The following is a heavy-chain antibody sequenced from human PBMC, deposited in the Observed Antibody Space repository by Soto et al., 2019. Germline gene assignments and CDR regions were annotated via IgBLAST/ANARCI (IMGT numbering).Heavy chain of an antibody. J-gene: IGHJ4*02. Sequence: GGSLRLSCTASGFTVSSYNMSWVRQAPGKGLEWVSYISTWSSYSFYADSVKGRFTISRDNSENSLYLQLDSLRDEDTAVYYCARASHDYGALDYWGQGALVTVSS. CDR3: ARASHDYGALDY. V-gene: IGHV3-21*01. CDR1: GFTVSSYN. CDR2: ISTWSSYS. D-gene: IGHD4-17*01.